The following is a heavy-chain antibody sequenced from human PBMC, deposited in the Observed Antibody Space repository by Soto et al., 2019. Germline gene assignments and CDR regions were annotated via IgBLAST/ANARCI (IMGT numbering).Heavy chain of an antibody. CDR3: GRGGYYDSSGSRNYHYYGIDV. J-gene: IGHJ6*01. V-gene: IGHV1-18*01. CDR1: GYTFTSYG. D-gene: IGHD3-22*01. CDR2: ISAYNGNT. Sequence: ASVKVSCKASGYTFTSYGISWVRQAPGQGLEWMGWISAYNGNTNYAQKLQGRVTMTTDTSTKTAYMELRSLRSDDTAVYYCGRGGYYDSSGSRNYHYYGIDVWGQGTTVTVSS.